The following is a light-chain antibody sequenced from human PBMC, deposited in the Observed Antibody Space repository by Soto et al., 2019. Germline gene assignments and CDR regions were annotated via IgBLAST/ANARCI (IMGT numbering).Light chain of an antibody. CDR3: SSYRTMTTLV. J-gene: IGLJ2*01. V-gene: IGLV2-14*01. CDR2: EVT. Sequence: QSALTQPASVSGSPGQSITISCTGTSSDIGGYNFVSWYQQHPGKAPKLMIYEVTNRPSGISNRFSGSKSGNTASLTISGVQPEDEADSYCSSYRTMTTLVFGGGTKLTVL. CDR1: SSDIGGYNF.